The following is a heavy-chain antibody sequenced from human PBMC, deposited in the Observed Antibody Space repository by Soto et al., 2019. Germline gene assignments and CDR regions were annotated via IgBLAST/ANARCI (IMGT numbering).Heavy chain of an antibody. CDR2: ISDSGGSI. CDR1: GFTFSSYD. Sequence: PGGSLRLSCAASGFTFSSYDMSWVRQAPGKGLEWVSGISDSGGSIYYTDSVKGRFTISRDNSKNTLYLQMDSLRAEDTAVYYCPRGFSGGRGPLATVPP. CDR3: PRGFS. V-gene: IGHV3-23*01. J-gene: IGHJ4*02. D-gene: IGHD3-10*01.